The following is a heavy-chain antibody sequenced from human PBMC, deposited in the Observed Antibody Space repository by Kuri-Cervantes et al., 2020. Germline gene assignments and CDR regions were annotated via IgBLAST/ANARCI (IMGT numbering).Heavy chain of an antibody. CDR3: ASYYGGNSPYFDY. CDR2: INPNSGGT. CDR1: GYTFTGYY. V-gene: IGHV1-2*02. Sequence: ASVKVSCKASGYTFTGYYMHWVRQAPGQGLEWMGWINPNSGGTNYAQKFQGRVTMTRDTSISTAYMELSRLRSDDTAVYYCASYYGGNSPYFDYWGQGTLVTVSS. J-gene: IGHJ4*02. D-gene: IGHD4-23*01.